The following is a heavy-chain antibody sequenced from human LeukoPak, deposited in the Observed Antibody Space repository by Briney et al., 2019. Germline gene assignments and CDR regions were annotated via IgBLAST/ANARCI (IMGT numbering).Heavy chain of an antibody. Sequence: VGSVKVSCKTSGYSENFYGITWVRQVAGQGLEWMGWINPNSDGRNYAQKFQGRVTMTWDTSISTAYMALSSLTSDDTAVFFCARTPIGGRFYMDVWGMGTAVIVSS. D-gene: IGHD2-15*01. CDR2: INPNSDGR. J-gene: IGHJ6*03. CDR3: ARTPIGGRFYMDV. CDR1: GYSENFYG. V-gene: IGHV1-2*02.